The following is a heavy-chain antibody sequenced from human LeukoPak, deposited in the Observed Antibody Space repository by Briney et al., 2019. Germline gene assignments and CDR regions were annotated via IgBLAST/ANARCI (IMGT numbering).Heavy chain of an antibody. CDR1: GFTFSSYS. Sequence: HPGGSLRLSCAASGFTFSSYSMSWVRQAPGKGLEWVSVIYSGGSTYYADSVKGRFTISRDNSKNTLYLQMNSLRAEDTAVYYCARVRVGATTDYYYYYMDVWGKGTTVTISS. J-gene: IGHJ6*03. CDR3: ARVRVGATTDYYYYYMDV. CDR2: IYSGGST. D-gene: IGHD1-26*01. V-gene: IGHV3-66*01.